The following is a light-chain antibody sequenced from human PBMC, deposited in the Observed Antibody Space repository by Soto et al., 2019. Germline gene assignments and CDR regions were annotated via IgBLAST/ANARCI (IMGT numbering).Light chain of an antibody. J-gene: IGKJ4*01. V-gene: IGKV3-11*01. CDR1: QSVSSY. CDR3: QQRSNLLT. CDR2: DAS. Sequence: EIVLTQSPATLSLSPGERATLSCRASQSVSSYLAWYQQKPGQAPRLLIYDASNRATGIPARFSGSGSGTVFTLTISILEPDVFAVYYCQQRSNLLTFGGGTKVEIK.